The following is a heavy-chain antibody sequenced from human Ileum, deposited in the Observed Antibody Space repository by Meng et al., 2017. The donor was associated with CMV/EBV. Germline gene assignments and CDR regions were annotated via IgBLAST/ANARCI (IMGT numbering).Heavy chain of an antibody. CDR2: IREDGGEQ. Sequence: GGSLRLSCEASGFNFSNHWMSWVRQAPEKGLEWVANIREDGGEQYYADSVQGRFTISRDNAKNSLSLQMNSLRAEDTAVYYCARGIAARPTLDYWGQGTLVTVSS. CDR1: GFNFSNHW. CDR3: ARGIAARPTLDY. J-gene: IGHJ4*02. D-gene: IGHD6-6*01. V-gene: IGHV3-7*04.